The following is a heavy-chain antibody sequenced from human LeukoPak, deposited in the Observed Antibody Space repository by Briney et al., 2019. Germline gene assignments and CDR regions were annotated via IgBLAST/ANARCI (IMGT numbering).Heavy chain of an antibody. CDR3: ASDKEMATMIGLGEGFDY. V-gene: IGHV4-39*07. Sequence: KPSETLSLTCTVSGGSISSSSYYWGWIRQPPGKGLEWIGSIYYSGSTYYNPSLKSRVTISVDTSKNQFSLKLSSVTAADTAVYYCASDKEMATMIGLGEGFDYWGQGTLVTVSS. J-gene: IGHJ4*02. D-gene: IGHD5-24*01. CDR1: GGSISSSSYY. CDR2: IYYSGST.